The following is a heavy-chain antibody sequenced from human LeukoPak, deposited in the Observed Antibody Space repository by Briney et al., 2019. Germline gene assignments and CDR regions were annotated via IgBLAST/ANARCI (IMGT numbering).Heavy chain of an antibody. CDR2: INPNSGGT. V-gene: IGHV1-2*02. D-gene: IGHD2-2*01. CDR3: AREGLGYCSSTSCRQNYGMDV. Sequence: GASVKVSCKASGYTFTAYYMHWVRQAPGQGLEWMGWINPNSGGTNYAQKFQGRVTMTRDTSISTAYMELSRLRSDDTAVYYCAREGLGYCSSTSCRQNYGMDVWGQGTTVTVSS. CDR1: GYTFTAYY. J-gene: IGHJ6*02.